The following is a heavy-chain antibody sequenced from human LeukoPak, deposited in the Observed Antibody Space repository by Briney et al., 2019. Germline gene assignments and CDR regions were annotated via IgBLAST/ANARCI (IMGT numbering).Heavy chain of an antibody. Sequence: GGSLRLSCAASAFTFHDYGMSWVRQAPGKGLEWVSNINWNSGSTAYADSVKGRFTISRDNGKNSLHLQMNSLRVEDTALYYCARAKDCGSITCPFDIWGQGTMVTVSS. CDR1: AFTFHDYG. CDR2: INWNSGST. CDR3: ARAKDCGSITCPFDI. V-gene: IGHV3-20*04. J-gene: IGHJ3*02. D-gene: IGHD2-2*01.